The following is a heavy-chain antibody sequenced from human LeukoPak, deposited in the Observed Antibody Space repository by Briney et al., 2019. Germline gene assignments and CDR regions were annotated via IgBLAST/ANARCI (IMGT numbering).Heavy chain of an antibody. CDR1: GFTFSSYA. D-gene: IGHD6-19*01. CDR2: ISGSGGST. Sequence: GGSLRLSCAASGFTFSSYAMSWVRQAPGKGLEWVSAISGSGGSTYYADSVKGRFTISRDNSKNTLYPQMNSLRAEDTAVYYCASKVGPDSSGLLYYFDYWGQGTLVTVSS. CDR3: ASKVGPDSSGLLYYFDY. V-gene: IGHV3-23*01. J-gene: IGHJ4*02.